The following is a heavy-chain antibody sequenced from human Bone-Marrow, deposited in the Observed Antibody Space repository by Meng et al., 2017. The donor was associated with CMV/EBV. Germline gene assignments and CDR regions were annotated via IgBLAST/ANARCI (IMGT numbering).Heavy chain of an antibody. CDR1: GFTFSNAW. Sequence: GGSLRLSCAASGFTFSNAWMSWVRQAPGKGLEWVGRIKSKTDGGTTDYAAPVKGRFTIPRDDSKNTLYLQMNSLKTEETAVYYCTTSSFYDFWSGYLSSGWFDPWGQGTRVTGSS. D-gene: IGHD3-3*01. J-gene: IGHJ5*02. CDR2: IKSKTDGGTT. CDR3: TTSSFYDFWSGYLSSGWFDP. V-gene: IGHV3-15*01.